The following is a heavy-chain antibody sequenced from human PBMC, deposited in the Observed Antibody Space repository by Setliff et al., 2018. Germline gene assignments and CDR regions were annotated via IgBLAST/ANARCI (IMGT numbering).Heavy chain of an antibody. CDR3: TKDRSDSGYAGFDY. V-gene: IGHV3-43*01. CDR2: ISWDGESA. CDR1: GFTFDDHT. Sequence: GGSLRLSCEASGFTFDDHTMHWVRQAPGRGLEWISVISWDGESAEYAASVRGRFAIARDNSKVSLFLEMNSLTTEDTALYYCTKDRSDSGYAGFDYWGQGSQVTVSS. D-gene: IGHD5-12*01. J-gene: IGHJ4*02.